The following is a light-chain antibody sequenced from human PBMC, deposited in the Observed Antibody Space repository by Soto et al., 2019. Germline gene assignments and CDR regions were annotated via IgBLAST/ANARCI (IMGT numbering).Light chain of an antibody. V-gene: IGKV3-11*01. CDR1: QSVSSY. CDR3: QQRSNWPLT. Sequence: EIVLTQSPATLSLSPGERATLSCRASQSVSSYLAWYQQKPGQAPRLLIYDASNRATGIPARFSGSGSGTDFTLPIRSLEPEDFAVYYCQQRSNWPLTFGGGTKVDIK. CDR2: DAS. J-gene: IGKJ4*01.